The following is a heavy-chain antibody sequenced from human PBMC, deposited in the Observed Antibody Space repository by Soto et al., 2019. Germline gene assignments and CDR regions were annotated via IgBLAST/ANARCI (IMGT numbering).Heavy chain of an antibody. CDR3: ARDGDGRMTTNPYYYNGMDV. Sequence: XATLSLTCTVCGGSLGSYYGSWIRQPPGKGLEWIGYVFYTGRANYNASLKSRVSISLDTSNYQFSLKLSSVTAADTAVYYCARDGDGRMTTNPYYYNGMDVWGPGTTVTVSS. CDR2: VFYTGRA. V-gene: IGHV4-59*01. D-gene: IGHD4-4*01. J-gene: IGHJ6*02. CDR1: GGSLGSYY.